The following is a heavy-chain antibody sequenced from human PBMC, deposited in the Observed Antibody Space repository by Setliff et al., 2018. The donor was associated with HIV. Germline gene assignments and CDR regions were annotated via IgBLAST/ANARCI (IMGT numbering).Heavy chain of an antibody. Sequence: SETLSLTCAVSGYSISSGYYWGWIRQPPGRGLEWIGNISHSGGTHYNPSLRSRVTISVDTSKNHFSLKLSSVTAAATALYYCARVGGYVSLDYWGQGTLVTVSS. V-gene: IGHV4-38-2*01. CDR3: ARVGGYVSLDY. CDR1: GYSISSGYY. CDR2: ISHSGGT. J-gene: IGHJ4*02. D-gene: IGHD5-12*01.